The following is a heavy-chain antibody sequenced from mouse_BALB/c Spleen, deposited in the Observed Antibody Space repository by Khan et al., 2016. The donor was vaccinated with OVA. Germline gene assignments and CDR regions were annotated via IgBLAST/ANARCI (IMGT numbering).Heavy chain of an antibody. V-gene: IGHV9-4*02. CDR1: GYTFTTAG. CDR3: ARGGAAYYRNDGGAMDY. J-gene: IGHJ4*01. Sequence: QIQLVQSGPELKKPGETVRISCKASGYTFTTAGMQWVQKMPGKGLKWIGWINTHSGVPKYAEDFKGRFVFSLETSDSPVYLQITNLKNEDTATYFCARGGAAYYRNDGGAMDYWGQGTSVTVSS. D-gene: IGHD2-14*01. CDR2: INTHSGVP.